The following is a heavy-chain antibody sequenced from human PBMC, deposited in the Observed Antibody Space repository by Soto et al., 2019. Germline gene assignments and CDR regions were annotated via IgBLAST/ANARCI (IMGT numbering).Heavy chain of an antibody. CDR1: GFTFSSYA. J-gene: IGHJ5*02. Sequence: QVQLVESGGGVVQPGRSLRLSCAASGFTFSSYAMHWVRQAPGKGLEWVAVIFYDGKKKHYADAVKGRFTISRDNAKNTLYLQMNSLRTEDTAMYYCARDLERRDITIFGMVTRWFDPWGQGTLVTVSS. D-gene: IGHD3-3*01. V-gene: IGHV3-30*04. CDR3: ARDLERRDITIFGMVTRWFDP. CDR2: IFYDGKKK.